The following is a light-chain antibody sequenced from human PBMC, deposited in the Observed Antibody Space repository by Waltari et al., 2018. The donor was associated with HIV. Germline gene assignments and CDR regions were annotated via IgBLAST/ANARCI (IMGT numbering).Light chain of an antibody. Sequence: QSALTQPRSVSGSPGQSVTISCTGPSSDIGYFDYVSWYQQYPGKAPKVIIYEVSQQPSGSPDRFTASKSGITASLPISGLQDEDKADYYCCSFAGTYTYVFGTGTTVTVL. CDR3: CSFAGTYTYV. V-gene: IGLV2-11*01. CDR1: SSDIGYFDY. CDR2: EVS. J-gene: IGLJ1*01.